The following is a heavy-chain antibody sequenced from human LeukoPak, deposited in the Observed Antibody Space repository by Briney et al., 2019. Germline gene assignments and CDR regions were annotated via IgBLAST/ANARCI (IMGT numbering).Heavy chain of an antibody. V-gene: IGHV3-64*01. CDR2: TSTNWDTT. CDR3: ARAGSGYSNGWYDY. Sequence: GGSLRPSCAPWSFTFSSWAMQGVRQPPRGVVEYGSVTSTNWDTTYYANSVRRIFTFPRNNPNNTLYLQIDRLRAEDMAVYYCARAGSGYSNGWYDYWGQGTLVTVSS. CDR1: SFTFSSWA. J-gene: IGHJ4*02. D-gene: IGHD6-19*01.